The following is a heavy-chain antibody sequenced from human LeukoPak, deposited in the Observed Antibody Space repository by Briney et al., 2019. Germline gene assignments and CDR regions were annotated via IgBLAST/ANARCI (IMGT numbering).Heavy chain of an antibody. CDR3: ARAMVRGVTLTRGDWFDP. CDR1: GYTFTSYA. V-gene: IGHV1-3*01. CDR2: INAGNGNT. D-gene: IGHD3-10*01. J-gene: IGHJ5*02. Sequence: ASVKVSCKASGYTFTSYAMHWVRQAPGQRLEWMGWINAGNGNTKYSQKFQGRVTITRDTSASTAYMELSSLRSEDTAVYYCARAMVRGVTLTRGDWFDPWGQGTLVTVSS.